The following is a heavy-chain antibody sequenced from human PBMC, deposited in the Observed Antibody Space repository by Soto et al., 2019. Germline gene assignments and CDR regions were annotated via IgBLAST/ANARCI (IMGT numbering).Heavy chain of an antibody. CDR2: IIPIFGTA. V-gene: IGHV1-69*01. CDR3: ARFQNYCSGGSCYTSQGSFDI. CDR1: GGTFSSYA. D-gene: IGHD2-15*01. Sequence: SVKVSCTASGGTFSSYAISWVRQAPGQGLEWMGGIIPIFGTANYAQKFQGRVTITADESTSTAYMELSSLRSEDTAVYYCARFQNYCSGGSCYTSQGSFDIWGQGTMVTVSS. J-gene: IGHJ3*02.